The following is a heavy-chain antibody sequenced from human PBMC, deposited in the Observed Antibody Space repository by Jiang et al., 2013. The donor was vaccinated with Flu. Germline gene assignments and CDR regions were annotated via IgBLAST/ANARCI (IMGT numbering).Heavy chain of an antibody. D-gene: IGHD1-26*01. CDR3: ARQHGGGFYYSPWFDP. CDR2: IYYSGST. CDR1: GGSISSSSYY. Sequence: GPGLVKPSETLSLTCTVSGGSISSSSYYWGWIRQPPGKGLEWIGSIYYSGSTYYNPSLKSRVTISVDTSKNQFSLKLSSVTAADTAVYYCARQHGGGFYYSPWFDPWGQGTLVTVSS. J-gene: IGHJ5*02. V-gene: IGHV4-39*01.